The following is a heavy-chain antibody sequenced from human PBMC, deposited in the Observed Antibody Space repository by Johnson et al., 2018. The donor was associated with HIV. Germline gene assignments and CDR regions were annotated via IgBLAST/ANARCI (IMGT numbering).Heavy chain of an antibody. Sequence: VQLVESGGGVVQPGGSLRLSCAASGFTFDNYAMTWVRQAPGKGLEWVSDINWNGGNTGYGDSVKGRFTVSRDNAKNSLSLQMNSLRAEDTSVYYCARAYTYGAFDIWGQGTMVTVSS. V-gene: IGHV3-20*04. J-gene: IGHJ3*02. CDR1: GFTFDNYA. CDR2: INWNGGNT. CDR3: ARAYTYGAFDI. D-gene: IGHD5-18*01.